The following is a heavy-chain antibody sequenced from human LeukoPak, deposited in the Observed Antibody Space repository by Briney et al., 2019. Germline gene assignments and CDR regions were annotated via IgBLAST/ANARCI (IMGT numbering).Heavy chain of an antibody. D-gene: IGHD3-10*01. Sequence: SETLSLTCTVSGYSISSGYYWGWIRQPPGKGLEWIGSIYHSGSTYYSPSLKSRVTISVDTSKNQFSLKLSSVTAADTAVYYCARRAPSTDYYGSGSYYLWGQGTLVTVPS. CDR1: GYSISSGYY. CDR3: ARRAPSTDYYGSGSYYL. CDR2: IYHSGST. J-gene: IGHJ5*02. V-gene: IGHV4-38-2*02.